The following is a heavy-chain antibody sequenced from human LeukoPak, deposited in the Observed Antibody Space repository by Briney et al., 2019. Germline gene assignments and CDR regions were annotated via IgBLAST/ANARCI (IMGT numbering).Heavy chain of an antibody. CDR2: IHSDGVDT. V-gene: IGHV3-74*01. J-gene: IGHJ6*02. CDR1: GFIFRGFW. Sequence: GGSLRLSCAASGFIFRGFWMHWVRQVPGKGLVWVSRIHSDGVDTGYADSVKGRFAISRDNAQNTLYLRMNSLRAEDTAVYYCARGHYYAMDVWGQGTTVTVSS. CDR3: ARGHYYAMDV.